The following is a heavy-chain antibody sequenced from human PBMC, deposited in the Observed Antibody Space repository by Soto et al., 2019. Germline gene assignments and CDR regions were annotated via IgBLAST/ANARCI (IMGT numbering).Heavy chain of an antibody. J-gene: IGHJ4*02. V-gene: IGHV3-33*01. D-gene: IGHD3-16*01. Sequence: QVQLVESGGGVVQPGRSLRLSCAASGFTFSSYGMHWVRQAPGKGLEWVAVIWYDGSNKYYADSVKGRFTISRDNSKNTLYLQMNSLRAEDTAVYYCARSGGAWYYFDYWGQGNRVTVAA. CDR2: IWYDGSNK. CDR1: GFTFSSYG. CDR3: ARSGGAWYYFDY.